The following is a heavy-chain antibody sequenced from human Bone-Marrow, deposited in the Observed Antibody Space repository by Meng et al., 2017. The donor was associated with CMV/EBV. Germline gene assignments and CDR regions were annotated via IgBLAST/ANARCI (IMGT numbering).Heavy chain of an antibody. J-gene: IGHJ5*02. CDR3: ARTYCSSTSCYQGWFDP. D-gene: IGHD2-2*01. Sequence: ASVKVSCKASGYTFTSYDINWVRQATGQGLEWMGWMNPNSGNTGYAQKFQGRVTITRNTSISTAYMELSSLRSEDTAVYYCARTYCSSTSCYQGWFDPWGQGTRVTGSS. V-gene: IGHV1-8*03. CDR1: GYTFTSYD. CDR2: MNPNSGNT.